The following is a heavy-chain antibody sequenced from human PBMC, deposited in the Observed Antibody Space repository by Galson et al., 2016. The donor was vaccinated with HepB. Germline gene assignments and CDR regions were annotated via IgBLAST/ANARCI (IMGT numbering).Heavy chain of an antibody. J-gene: IGHJ1*01. CDR3: ARVKVPGTEDLQY. Sequence: SLRLSCAASGFTFSNYAMHWVRQAPGKGLEWVAVIAPDGYEKYYTESVEGRFTVSRDNSKNTLYLQMNTLRPEDTATYYCARVKVPGTEDLQYWGQGTLVSVSS. V-gene: IGHV3-30-3*01. D-gene: IGHD1-26*01. CDR1: GFTFSNYA. CDR2: IAPDGYEK.